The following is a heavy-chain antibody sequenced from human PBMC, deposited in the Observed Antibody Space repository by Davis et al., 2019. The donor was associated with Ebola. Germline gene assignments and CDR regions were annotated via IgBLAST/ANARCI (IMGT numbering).Heavy chain of an antibody. CDR2: IIPIFGTA. CDR1: GGTFSSYA. Sequence: AASVKVSCKASGGTFSSYAISWVRQAPGQGLEWMGGIIPIFGTANYAQKFQGRVTITADKSTSTAYMELSSLRSEDTAVYYCARDIGWAAVAMNDYWGQGTLVTVSS. CDR3: ARDIGWAAVAMNDY. V-gene: IGHV1-69*06. D-gene: IGHD6-19*01. J-gene: IGHJ4*02.